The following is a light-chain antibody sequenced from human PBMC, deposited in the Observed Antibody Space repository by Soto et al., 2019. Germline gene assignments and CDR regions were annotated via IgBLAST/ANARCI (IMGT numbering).Light chain of an antibody. V-gene: IGKV3-20*01. CDR1: QSLSSSY. Sequence: EIVLTQSPGTLSLSPGERATLSCRASQSLSSSYLAWYQQKPGQAPRLLIYGASSRATGIPDRFSGSGSGTDFTLTISRLEPEDFAEYYCQQYGSSPRTFGQGTQVEI. CDR2: GAS. J-gene: IGKJ1*01. CDR3: QQYGSSPRT.